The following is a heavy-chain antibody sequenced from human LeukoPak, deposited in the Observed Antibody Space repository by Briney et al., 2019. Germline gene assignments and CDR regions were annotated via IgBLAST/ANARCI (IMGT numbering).Heavy chain of an antibody. CDR2: IYYSGNT. Sequence: SETLSLTCTVSGGSISTNSYYWTWIRQPPGKGLEWIGYIYYSGNTNYNPSLKSRVTISVDTSKNQFSLKLSSVTPADTAVYYCARGAVASSFPEYFQHWGQGTLVTVSS. CDR1: GGSISTNSYY. D-gene: IGHD6-19*01. CDR3: ARGAVASSFPEYFQH. J-gene: IGHJ1*01. V-gene: IGHV4-61*01.